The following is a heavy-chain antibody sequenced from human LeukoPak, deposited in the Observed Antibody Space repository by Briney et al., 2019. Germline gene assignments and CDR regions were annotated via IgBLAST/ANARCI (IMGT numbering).Heavy chain of an antibody. V-gene: IGHV4-59*01. Sequence: SETLSLTCTVSGGSLSSYYWSWIRQPPGKGLEWIGYIYYSGSTNYNPSLKSRVTISVDTSKNQFSLKLSSVTAADTAVYYCARADLSYDSSGYTDAFDIWGQGTMVTVSS. CDR2: IYYSGST. CDR1: GGSLSSYY. J-gene: IGHJ3*02. CDR3: ARADLSYDSSGYTDAFDI. D-gene: IGHD3-22*01.